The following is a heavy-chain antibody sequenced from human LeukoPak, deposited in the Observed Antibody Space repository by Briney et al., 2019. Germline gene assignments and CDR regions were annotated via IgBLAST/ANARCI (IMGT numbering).Heavy chain of an antibody. D-gene: IGHD6-13*01. CDR1: GYTFTSYD. J-gene: IGHJ6*02. CDR2: MNPNSGNT. V-gene: IGHV1-8*01. CDR3: ARTRIAAAGTYYYYGMDV. Sequence: ASVKVSCKASGYTFTSYDINWVRQATGQGLEWMGWMNPNSGNTGYAQKFQGRVTMTRNTSISTAYMELSSLRSEDTVVYYCARTRIAAAGTYYYYGMDVWGQGTTVTVSS.